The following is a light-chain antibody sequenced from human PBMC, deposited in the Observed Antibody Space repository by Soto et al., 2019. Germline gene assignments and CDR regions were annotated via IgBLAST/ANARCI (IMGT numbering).Light chain of an antibody. Sequence: EIVLTQSPATLSVSPGDRVTLSCRASESLFGFLAWYQQKPGQAPRLLIYGVSTRATGIPARFSGGGSATDFTLTFSSLQSEDSAVYFCQSYNDWPFASGLGTRLEI. CDR1: ESLFGF. V-gene: IGKV3-15*01. CDR2: GVS. J-gene: IGKJ2*01. CDR3: QSYNDWPFA.